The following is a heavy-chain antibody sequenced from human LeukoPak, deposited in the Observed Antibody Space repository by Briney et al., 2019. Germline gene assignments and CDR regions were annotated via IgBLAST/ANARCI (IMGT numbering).Heavy chain of an antibody. J-gene: IGHJ4*02. CDR2: INPNSGGT. V-gene: IGHV1-2*02. Sequence: GASVTVSCKASGYTFTGYYMHWVRQAPGQGLEWMGWINPNSGGTNYAQKFQGRVTMTRDTSISTAYMELSRLRSDDTAVYYCARDPHEFSSGWSQFDYWGQGTLVTVSS. CDR3: ARDPHEFSSGWSQFDY. CDR1: GYTFTGYY. D-gene: IGHD6-19*01.